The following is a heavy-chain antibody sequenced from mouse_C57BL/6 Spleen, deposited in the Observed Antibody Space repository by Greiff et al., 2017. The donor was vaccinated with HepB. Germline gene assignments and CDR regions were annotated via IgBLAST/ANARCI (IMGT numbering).Heavy chain of an antibody. V-gene: IGHV6-3*01. J-gene: IGHJ2*01. CDR1: GFTFSNYW. CDR3: TAIYYGNY. Sequence: GGGLVQPGGSMKLSCVASGFTFSNYWMNWVRQSPEKGLEWVAQIRLKSDNYATHYAESVKGRFTISRDDSKSSVYLQMNNLRAEDTGIYYCTAIYYGNYWGQGTTLTVSS. CDR2: IRLKSDNYAT. D-gene: IGHD2-1*01.